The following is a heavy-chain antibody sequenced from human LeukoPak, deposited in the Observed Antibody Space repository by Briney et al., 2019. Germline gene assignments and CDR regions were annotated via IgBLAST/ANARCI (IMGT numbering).Heavy chain of an antibody. CDR2: INPNSGDT. CDR1: GYTFTGYY. V-gene: IGHV1-2*02. Sequence: ASVKVSCKASGYTFTGYYMHWVRLAPGQGLEWMGWINPNSGDTNYSQKFQGRVSMTRDTSINTAYMELSRLTSDDTAVYYCARDLYSSGWTDAFDIWGQGTMVTVFS. J-gene: IGHJ3*02. CDR3: ARDLYSSGWTDAFDI. D-gene: IGHD6-19*01.